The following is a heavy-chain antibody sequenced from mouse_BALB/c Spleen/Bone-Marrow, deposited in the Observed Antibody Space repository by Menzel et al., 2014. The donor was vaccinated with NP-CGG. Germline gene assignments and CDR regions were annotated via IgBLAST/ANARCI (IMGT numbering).Heavy chain of an antibody. CDR1: GFDFSRYW. J-gene: IGHJ4*01. Sequence: ELMLVESGGGLVQPGGSLKLSCAASGFDFSRYWMSWVRQAPGKGLEWIGEINPDSSTINYKPSLKDKFIISRDDAKXTLYPQMSKVRSEDTALYYCARPNGSPYAMDYWGQGTPVTVSS. CDR3: ARPNGSPYAMDY. CDR2: INPDSSTI. V-gene: IGHV4-1*02. D-gene: IGHD2-2*01.